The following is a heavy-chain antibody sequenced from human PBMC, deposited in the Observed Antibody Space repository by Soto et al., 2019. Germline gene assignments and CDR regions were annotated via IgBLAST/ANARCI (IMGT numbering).Heavy chain of an antibody. D-gene: IGHD3-16*01. CDR3: ARHHLRRGAYDS. Sequence: SETLSLTCSVSAGSISGYYWSWIRQPPGKGLEWIGYTRYSESTSYNPTLMSRLILSVDTSNNQFSLKLSSVTAADTAVYYCARHHLRRGAYDSWGQGTLVTVSS. CDR1: AGSISGYY. CDR2: TRYSEST. V-gene: IGHV4-59*08. J-gene: IGHJ4*02.